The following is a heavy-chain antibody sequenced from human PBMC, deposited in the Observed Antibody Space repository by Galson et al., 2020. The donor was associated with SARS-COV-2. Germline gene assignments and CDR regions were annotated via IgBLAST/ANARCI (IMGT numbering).Heavy chain of an antibody. D-gene: IGHD6-19*01. Sequence: SETLSLTCTGSGASISSRDYYWGWVRQPPGKGLEWIGSIYYSGTTYYNPSLKSRVTISVDTPENQFSLKLSSVTAADTAVYYCVRHSSSGWYYYFDFWKQGTLITVSS. J-gene: IGHJ4*02. V-gene: IGHV4-39*01. CDR3: VRHSSSGWYYYFDF. CDR2: IYYSGTT. CDR1: GASISSRDYY.